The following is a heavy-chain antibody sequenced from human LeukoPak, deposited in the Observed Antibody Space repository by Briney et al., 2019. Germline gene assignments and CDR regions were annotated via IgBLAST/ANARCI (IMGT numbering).Heavy chain of an antibody. J-gene: IGHJ6*02. V-gene: IGHV3-21*01. CDR1: GFTFSTYE. CDR2: ISSSSSYI. CDR3: AREPDCSSTSCSPINYGMDV. Sequence: GGSLRLSCAASGFTFSTYEMNWVRQAPGKGLEWVSSISSSSSYIYYADSVKGRFTNSRDNAKNSLYLQMNSLRAEDTAVYYCAREPDCSSTSCSPINYGMDVWGQGTTVTVSS. D-gene: IGHD2-2*01.